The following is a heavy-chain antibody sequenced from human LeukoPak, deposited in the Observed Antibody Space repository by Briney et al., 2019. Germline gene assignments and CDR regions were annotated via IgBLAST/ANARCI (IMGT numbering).Heavy chain of an antibody. CDR3: ASTVSTAGSYYFDY. CDR2: IYYSGST. J-gene: IGHJ4*02. D-gene: IGHD4-11*01. Sequence: SETLSLTCTVSGDSISSYYWSWIRQPPGKGLEWSGFIYYSGSTNYSPSLESRVTISVDTSKNQFSLKLSSVTAADTAMYYCASTVSTAGSYYFDYWGQGTLVTVSS. V-gene: IGHV4-59*01. CDR1: GDSISSYY.